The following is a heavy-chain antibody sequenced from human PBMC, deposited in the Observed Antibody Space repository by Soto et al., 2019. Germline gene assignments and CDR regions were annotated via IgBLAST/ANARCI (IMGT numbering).Heavy chain of an antibody. CDR3: VKDGSSGWPYYYGLDV. Sequence: GGSLRLSCAASGFTFSSYGMHWVRQAPGKGLEWVAVISYDGSNKYYADSVKGRFTIARDNSKNTLYLQMSSLRAEDTAVYYCVKDGSSGWPYYYGLDVWRQGTSVTVSS. V-gene: IGHV3-30*18. CDR2: ISYDGSNK. D-gene: IGHD6-19*01. CDR1: GFTFSSYG. J-gene: IGHJ6*02.